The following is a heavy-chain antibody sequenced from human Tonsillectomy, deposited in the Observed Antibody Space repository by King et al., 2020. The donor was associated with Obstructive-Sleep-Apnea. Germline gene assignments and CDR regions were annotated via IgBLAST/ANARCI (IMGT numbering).Heavy chain of an antibody. CDR2: IYYSGRT. CDR1: GGSISSGVYY. D-gene: IGHD5-24*01. J-gene: IGHJ1*01. CDR3: ARGSRDCYNYGEYFQH. Sequence: QLQESGPGLVKPSQTLSLTCTVSGGSISSGVYYWTWIRQHPGKGLEWIGYIYYSGRTYYNPSLKSRITISIDTSRNQFSLKLSSVTAADTAVYSCARGSRDCYNYGEYFQHWGQGTLVTVSS. V-gene: IGHV4-31*03.